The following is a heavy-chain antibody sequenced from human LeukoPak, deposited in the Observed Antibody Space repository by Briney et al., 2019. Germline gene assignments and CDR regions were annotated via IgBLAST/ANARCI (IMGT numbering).Heavy chain of an antibody. V-gene: IGHV4-30-4*08. D-gene: IGHD2-2*01. CDR2: IYYSGGT. J-gene: IGHJ6*03. CDR3: ARDRNNVVVVPAADHYYYYYMDV. Sequence: SETLSLPCTVSGGSISSGDYYWSWIRQPPGKGLEWIGYIYYSGGTYYNPSLKSRVTISVDTSKNQFSLKLSSVTAADTAVYYCARDRNNVVVVPAADHYYYYYMDVWGKGTTVTVSS. CDR1: GGSISSGDYY.